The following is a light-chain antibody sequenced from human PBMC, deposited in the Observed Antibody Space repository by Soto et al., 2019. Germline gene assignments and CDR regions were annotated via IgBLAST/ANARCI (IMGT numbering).Light chain of an antibody. J-gene: IGKJ4*01. CDR1: QSVSSSY. CDR2: GAS. Sequence: EIVLTQSPGTLSLSPGERATLSCRASQSVSSSYLAWYQQKLGQAPRLLIYGASSRATGIPDRFSGSGSGTDFTLTINRLEPEDFAVYYCQQSGSSPLTFGGGTKVDIK. CDR3: QQSGSSPLT. V-gene: IGKV3-20*01.